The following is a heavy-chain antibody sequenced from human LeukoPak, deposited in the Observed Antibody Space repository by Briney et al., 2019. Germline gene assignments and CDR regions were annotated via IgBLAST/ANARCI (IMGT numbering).Heavy chain of an antibody. CDR3: AREGGGYCSGGSCPYGMDV. CDR1: GYSISSGYY. V-gene: IGHV4-38-2*01. D-gene: IGHD2-15*01. Sequence: SETLSLTCAVFGYSISSGYYWGWIRQPPGKGLEWIGSIYHSGSTYYNPSLKSRVTISVDTSKNQFSLKLSSVTAADTAVYYCAREGGGYCSGGSCPYGMDVWGKGTTVTVSS. J-gene: IGHJ6*04. CDR2: IYHSGST.